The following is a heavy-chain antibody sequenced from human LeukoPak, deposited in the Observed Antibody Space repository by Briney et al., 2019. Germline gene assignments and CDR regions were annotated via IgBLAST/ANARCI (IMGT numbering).Heavy chain of an antibody. CDR3: AREGFGELSGWFDP. CDR2: IYYSGST. V-gene: IGHV4-30-4*01. CDR1: GGSISSGDYY. J-gene: IGHJ5*02. D-gene: IGHD3-10*01. Sequence: SQTLSLTCTVSGGSISSGDYYWSWIRQPPGKGLEWIGYIYYSGSTYYNPSLKSRVTISVDTSKNQFSQKLSSVTAADTAVYYCAREGFGELSGWFDPWGQGTLVTVSS.